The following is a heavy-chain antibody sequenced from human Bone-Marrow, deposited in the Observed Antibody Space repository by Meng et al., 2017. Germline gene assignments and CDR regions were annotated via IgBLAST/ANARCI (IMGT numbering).Heavy chain of an antibody. Sequence: GESLKISCAVSGVRFSGSDIHWVRQASGKGLEWVGRIITKTNNYATAYAASVKGRFTISRDDSLTTAYLQMNSLRSEDTALYYCTVYITGHIWGRGTMVTVSS. CDR1: GVRFSGSD. V-gene: IGHV3-73*01. J-gene: IGHJ3*02. CDR3: TVYITGHI. D-gene: IGHD6-19*01. CDR2: IITKTNNYAT.